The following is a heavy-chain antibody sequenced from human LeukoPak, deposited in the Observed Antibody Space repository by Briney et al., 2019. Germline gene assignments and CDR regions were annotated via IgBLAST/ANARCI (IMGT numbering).Heavy chain of an antibody. J-gene: IGHJ4*02. CDR3: AKDWFNGVVDD. Sequence: PGGSLRLSCAASGFTFSSNAMSWVRQAPGKGLEWVSVIGGSGDHIYYADSVKGRFTISRDKSTNTLYLQMNSVRAEDTAVYYCAKDWFNGVVDDWGQGTLVTVSS. V-gene: IGHV3-23*01. CDR1: GFTFSSNA. D-gene: IGHD3-10*01. CDR2: IGGSGDHI.